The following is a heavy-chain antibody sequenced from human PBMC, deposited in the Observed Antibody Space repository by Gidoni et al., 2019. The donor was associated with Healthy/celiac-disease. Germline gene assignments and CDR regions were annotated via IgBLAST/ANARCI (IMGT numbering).Heavy chain of an antibody. CDR1: GFTFSSYS. Sequence: EVQLVESGGGLVKPGGSLRLSCAASGFTFSSYSMNWVRQAPGKGLEWVSSISSSSSYIYYADAVKGRFTISRDNAKNSLYRQMNSLRAEDTAVYYCARVGYYDSSSTGAFDIWGQGTMVTVSS. V-gene: IGHV3-21*01. CDR3: ARVGYYDSSSTGAFDI. J-gene: IGHJ3*02. CDR2: ISSSSSYI. D-gene: IGHD3-22*01.